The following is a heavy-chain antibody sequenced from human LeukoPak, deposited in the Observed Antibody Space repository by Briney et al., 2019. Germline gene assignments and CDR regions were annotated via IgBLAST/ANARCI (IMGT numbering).Heavy chain of an antibody. D-gene: IGHD6-13*01. J-gene: IGHJ4*02. V-gene: IGHV3-7*03. Sequence: GGSLRLSCAASGFTFSSHWMTWVRKAPGKGREWVANIKQDGSERYYVDSVKGRFTISRDNAKNSLYLQMNSLRAEDTAVYYCARTAGTFDYWGQGTLVTVSS. CDR1: GFTFSSHW. CDR2: IKQDGSER. CDR3: ARTAGTFDY.